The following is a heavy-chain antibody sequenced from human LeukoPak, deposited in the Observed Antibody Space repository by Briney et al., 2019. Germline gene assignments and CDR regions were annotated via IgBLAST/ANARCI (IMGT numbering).Heavy chain of an antibody. CDR1: GFTFSSYA. V-gene: IGHV3-30-3*01. CDR2: ISYDGSNK. D-gene: IGHD4-17*01. Sequence: GGSLRLSCAASGFTFSSYAMHWVRQAPGKGLEWVAVISYDGSNKYYADSVKGRFTISRDNSKNTLYLQMNSLRAEDTAVYYCARGPLADDYGDYGPLDYWGQGTLVTVSS. J-gene: IGHJ4*02. CDR3: ARGPLADDYGDYGPLDY.